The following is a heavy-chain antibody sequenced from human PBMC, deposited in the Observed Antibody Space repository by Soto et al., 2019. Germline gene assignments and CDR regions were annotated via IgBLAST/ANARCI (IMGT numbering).Heavy chain of an antibody. D-gene: IGHD6-6*01. J-gene: IGHJ4*02. CDR3: AKLVSSSPEPAFDY. Sequence: PVGSLRLSCAASGFTFSSYAMSWVRQAPGKGLEWVSAISGSGGSTYYADSVKGRFTISRDKSKNTLYLQMNSLRAEDTAVYYCAKLVSSSPEPAFDYWGQGTLVTVSS. V-gene: IGHV3-23*01. CDR1: GFTFSSYA. CDR2: ISGSGGST.